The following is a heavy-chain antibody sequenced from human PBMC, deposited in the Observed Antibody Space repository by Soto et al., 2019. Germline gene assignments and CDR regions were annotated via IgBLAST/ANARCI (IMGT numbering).Heavy chain of an antibody. D-gene: IGHD2-2*01. CDR2: IYYSGGT. CDR1: GGSVSSVSYY. J-gene: IGHJ6*02. V-gene: IGHV4-61*01. Sequence: SETLSLTCTVSGGSVSSVSYYWSWIRQPPGKGLEWIGYIYYSGGTNYNPSLKSRVTISVDTSKNQFSLKLSSVTAADTAVYYCARYARMPTDLGGYYYYAMYVWGQESTFTV. CDR3: ARYARMPTDLGGYYYYAMYV.